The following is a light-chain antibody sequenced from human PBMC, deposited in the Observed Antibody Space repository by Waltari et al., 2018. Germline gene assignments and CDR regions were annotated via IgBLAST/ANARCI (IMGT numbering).Light chain of an antibody. J-gene: IGLJ2*01. CDR1: SSDVGGYDS. CDR2: DVS. Sequence: QSALTQPASVSGSPGQSITISCAGTSSDVGGYDSASWYQQHPGKAPKLMIYDVSNRPSGVSSRFSGSKSGNTASLTISGLQAEDEANYYCSSYTTSITLVFGGGTKLTVL. V-gene: IGLV2-14*03. CDR3: SSYTTSITLV.